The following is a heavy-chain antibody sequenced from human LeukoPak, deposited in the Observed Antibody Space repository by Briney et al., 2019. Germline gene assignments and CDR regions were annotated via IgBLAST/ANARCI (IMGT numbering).Heavy chain of an antibody. CDR3: ARYFCSSTSCYTRGLDY. CDR1: GFTFSSYW. J-gene: IGHJ4*02. D-gene: IGHD2-2*02. CDR2: IKQDGNEK. Sequence: PGGSLRLSCAASGFTFSSYWMSWVRQAPGKGLEWVANIKQDGNEKYYVDSVKGRFTISRDNAKNSLYLQMNSLRAEDTAVYSCARYFCSSTSCYTRGLDYWGQGTLVTVSS. V-gene: IGHV3-7*01.